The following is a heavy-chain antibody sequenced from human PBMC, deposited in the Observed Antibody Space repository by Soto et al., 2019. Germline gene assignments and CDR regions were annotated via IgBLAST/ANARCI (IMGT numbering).Heavy chain of an antibody. Sequence: GGSLRLSCAASGFTFSSYGMHWVRQAPGKGLEWVAVIWYDGSNKYYADSVKGRFTISRDNSKNTLYLQMNSLRAEDTAVYYCARNLLRYFDWPHYYYYDMDVWGQGTTVTVSS. V-gene: IGHV3-33*01. J-gene: IGHJ6*02. CDR1: GFTFSSYG. CDR3: ARNLLRYFDWPHYYYYDMDV. CDR2: IWYDGSNK. D-gene: IGHD3-9*01.